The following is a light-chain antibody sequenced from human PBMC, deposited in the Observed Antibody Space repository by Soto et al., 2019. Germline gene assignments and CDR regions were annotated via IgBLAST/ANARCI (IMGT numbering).Light chain of an antibody. CDR1: QSVINSY. Sequence: EIVLTQSPGTLSLSPGEGVTLSCRASQSVINSYLAWYQQKPGQAPRLLIYGASTRATGIPDRFSGSGSGTDFTLTISRLEPEDFAVYYCQQYGGSRLTFGGGTKVDIK. CDR3: QQYGGSRLT. CDR2: GAS. V-gene: IGKV3-20*01. J-gene: IGKJ4*01.